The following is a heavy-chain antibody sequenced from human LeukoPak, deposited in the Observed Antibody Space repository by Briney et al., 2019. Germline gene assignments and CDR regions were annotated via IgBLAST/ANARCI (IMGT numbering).Heavy chain of an antibody. D-gene: IGHD3-9*01. J-gene: IGHJ4*02. CDR3: AKELRYFDWLSPFDY. CDR2: IRYDGSNK. CDR1: GFTFSSYG. V-gene: IGHV3-30*02. Sequence: PGGSLRLSCAASGFTFSSYGMHWVRQAPGMGLEWVAFIRYDGSNKYYADSVKGRFTISRDNSKNTLYLQMNSLRAEDTAVYYCAKELRYFDWLSPFDYWGQGTLVTVSS.